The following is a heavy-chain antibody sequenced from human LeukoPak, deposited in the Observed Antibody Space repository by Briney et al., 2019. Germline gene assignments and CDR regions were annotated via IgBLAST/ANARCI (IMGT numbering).Heavy chain of an antibody. V-gene: IGHV1-69*13. D-gene: IGHD5-12*01. CDR2: IIPIFDTA. Sequence: ASVKVSCKVSGGTFSSYAISWVRQAPGQGLEWMGGIIPIFDTANYAQKFQDRVKITADESSSTAYMELISLRSEDTAVYYCARELTTGNGYAWGQGTLVTASS. CDR1: GGTFSSYA. CDR3: ARELTTGNGYA. J-gene: IGHJ4*02.